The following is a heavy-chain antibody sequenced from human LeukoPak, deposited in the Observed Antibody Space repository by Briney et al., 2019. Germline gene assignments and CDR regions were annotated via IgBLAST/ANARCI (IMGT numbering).Heavy chain of an antibody. J-gene: IGHJ6*04. CDR3: ARGTFGSGSYYTFYYYYGMDV. CDR2: IYYSGST. V-gene: IGHV4-59*01. D-gene: IGHD3-10*01. CDR1: GGSISSYY. Sequence: PSETLSLTCTVSGGSISSYYWSWIRQPPGKGLEWSGYIYYSGSTNYNPSLKSRVTISVDTSKNQFSLKLSSVTAADTAVYYCARGTFGSGSYYTFYYYYGMDVWGKGTTVTVSS.